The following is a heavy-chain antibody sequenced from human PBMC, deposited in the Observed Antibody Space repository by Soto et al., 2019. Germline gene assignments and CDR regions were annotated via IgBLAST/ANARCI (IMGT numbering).Heavy chain of an antibody. V-gene: IGHV1-69*13. CDR1: GGTFSSHG. J-gene: IGHJ5*02. D-gene: IGHD1-26*01. CDR2: IIPIFGTA. Sequence: GASVKVSCKASGGTFSSHGISWVRQAPGQGLEWMGGIIPIFGTANYAQKFQGRVTITADESTSTAYMELSSLKSEDTAVYYCARESWSGSYFDWFDPWGQGTLVTVS. CDR3: ARESWSGSYFDWFDP.